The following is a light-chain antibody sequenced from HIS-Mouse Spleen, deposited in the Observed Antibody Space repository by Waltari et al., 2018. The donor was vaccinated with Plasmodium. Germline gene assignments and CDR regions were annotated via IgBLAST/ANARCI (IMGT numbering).Light chain of an antibody. J-gene: IGKJ1*01. Sequence: DIQMTQSPSTLSASVGDRVTITCRASQSISSRLAWYQQKPGKAPKHLIYKASSLESGVPSRVSGSGSGTEVNSNSSSLQTDDFATYYCQQYNSYSWTFGQGTKVEIK. V-gene: IGKV1-5*03. CDR2: KAS. CDR3: QQYNSYSWT. CDR1: QSISSR.